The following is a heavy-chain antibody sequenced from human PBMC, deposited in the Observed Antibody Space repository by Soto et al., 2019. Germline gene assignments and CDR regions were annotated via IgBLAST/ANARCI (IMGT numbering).Heavy chain of an antibody. CDR2: IIPIFGTA. D-gene: IGHD5-12*01. CDR1: GGTFSSYA. V-gene: IGHV1-69*13. J-gene: IGHJ6*02. CDR3: ATDRGSRWLQFCCSYHYGMDV. Sequence: ASVKVSCKASGGTFSSYAISWVRQAPGQGLEWMGGIIPIFGTANYAQKFQGRVTITADESTSTAYMELSSLRSEDTAVYYCATDRGSRWLQFCCSYHYGMDVWGQGTTVTVSS.